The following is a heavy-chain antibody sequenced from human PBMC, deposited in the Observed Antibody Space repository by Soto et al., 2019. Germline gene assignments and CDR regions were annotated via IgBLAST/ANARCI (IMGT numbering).Heavy chain of an antibody. D-gene: IGHD5-12*01. CDR1: GFTFSSYA. CDR3: ARVRYSGYGPALDI. CDR2: ISSNGGST. J-gene: IGHJ3*02. V-gene: IGHV3-64*01. Sequence: GGSPRLSCAASGFTFSSYAMSWVRQAPGKGLEYVSAISSNGGSTYYANSVKGRFTISRDNSKNTLYLQMGSLRAEDMAVYYCARVRYSGYGPALDIWGQGTMVTVSS.